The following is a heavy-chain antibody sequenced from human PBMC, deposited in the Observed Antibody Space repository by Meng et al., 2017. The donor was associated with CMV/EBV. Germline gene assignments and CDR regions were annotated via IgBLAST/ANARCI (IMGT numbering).Heavy chain of an antibody. CDR2: ISYDGSNK. Sequence: GGSLRLSCAASGFTFSSYGMHWVRQAPGKGLEWVAVISYDGSNKYYADSVKGRFTISRDNSKNTLYLQMNSLRAEDTAVYYCARVGGRPYYDFWSGYHRPPDYWGQGTLVTVSS. J-gene: IGHJ4*02. V-gene: IGHV3-30*19. CDR3: ARVGGRPYYDFWSGYHRPPDY. D-gene: IGHD3-3*01. CDR1: GFTFSSYG.